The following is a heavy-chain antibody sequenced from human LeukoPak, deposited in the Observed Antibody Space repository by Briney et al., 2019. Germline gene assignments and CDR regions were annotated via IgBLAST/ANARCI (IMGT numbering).Heavy chain of an antibody. J-gene: IGHJ4*02. Sequence: GGSLRLSCAASGFTFDDYAMHWVRQAPGKGLEWVSGITWNSGSIGYADSVKGRFAISRDNAKNSLYLQMNSLRAEDTALYYCAKDYCSGGSCYSIDYWGQGTLVTVSS. D-gene: IGHD2-15*01. CDR2: ITWNSGSI. V-gene: IGHV3-9*01. CDR1: GFTFDDYA. CDR3: AKDYCSGGSCYSIDY.